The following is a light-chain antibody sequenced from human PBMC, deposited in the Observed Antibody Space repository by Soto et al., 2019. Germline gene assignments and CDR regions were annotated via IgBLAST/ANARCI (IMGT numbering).Light chain of an antibody. V-gene: IGLV1-44*01. J-gene: IGLJ2*01. CDR1: NSNIASNT. Sequence: QSVLTQPPSASETPGQTVSISCSGSNSNIASNTVNWYQHLPGTAPKLLIYDNNIRPSGVPDRFSGSKSGTSASLAITGLQAEDEGDYYCQSYDSSLSNLVVFGGGTKLTVL. CDR3: QSYDSSLSNLVV. CDR2: DNN.